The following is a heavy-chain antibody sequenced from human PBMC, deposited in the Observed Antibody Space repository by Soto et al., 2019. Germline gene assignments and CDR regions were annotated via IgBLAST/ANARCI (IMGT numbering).Heavy chain of an antibody. D-gene: IGHD7-27*01. J-gene: IGHJ4*02. CDR2: IYYSGST. V-gene: IGHV4-59*11. CDR3: ARAKTGILGFFDY. CDR1: GGSISSHY. Sequence: SETLSLTCIVSGGSISSHYWSWIRQPPGKGLEWIGYIYYSGSTNYNPSLKSRVTISVDTSKNQFSLKLSSVTAADTAVYYCARAKTGILGFFDYWGQGTLVTVSS.